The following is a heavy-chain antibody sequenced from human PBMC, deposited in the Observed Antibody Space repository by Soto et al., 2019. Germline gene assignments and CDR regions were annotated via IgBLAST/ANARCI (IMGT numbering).Heavy chain of an antibody. CDR1: GFTFSSYG. Sequence: GGSLRLSCAGSGFTFSSYGIHWVRQAPGKGLEWVALISYDGGNEKYTESVRDRFTISRDDSHNVAYLQMSSLRTEDTAMYYCAKDRYSGTYPTDFDYWGQGSLVTVSS. CDR2: ISYDGGNE. CDR3: AKDRYSGTYPTDFDY. V-gene: IGHV3-30*18. J-gene: IGHJ4*02. D-gene: IGHD1-26*01.